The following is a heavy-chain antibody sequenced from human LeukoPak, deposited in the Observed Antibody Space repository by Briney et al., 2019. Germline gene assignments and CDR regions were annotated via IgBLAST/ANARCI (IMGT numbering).Heavy chain of an antibody. CDR3: AKENDDILTGYHYYYYGMDV. J-gene: IGHJ6*04. Sequence: GGSLRLSCAASGFTFSSYGMHWVRQAPGKGLERVAVISYDGSNKYYADSVKGRFTISRDNSKNTLYLQMNSLRAEDTAVYYCAKENDDILTGYHYYYYGMDVWGKGTTVTVSS. CDR2: ISYDGSNK. D-gene: IGHD3-9*01. V-gene: IGHV3-30*18. CDR1: GFTFSSYG.